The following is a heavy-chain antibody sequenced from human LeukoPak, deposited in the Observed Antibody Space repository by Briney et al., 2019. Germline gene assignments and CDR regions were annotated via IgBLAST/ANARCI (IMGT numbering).Heavy chain of an antibody. V-gene: IGHV3-30*02. CDR1: GFTFSSYG. CDR2: IRYDENNK. D-gene: IGHD3-22*01. CDR3: ARVLFMIVAGPGDY. J-gene: IGHJ4*02. Sequence: GGSLRLSCAASGFTFSSYGMHWVRQAPGKGLEWVAFIRYDENNKYYADSVKGRFTISRDNSKNTLYLQMNSLRAEDTAVYYCARVLFMIVAGPGDYWGQGTLVTVSS.